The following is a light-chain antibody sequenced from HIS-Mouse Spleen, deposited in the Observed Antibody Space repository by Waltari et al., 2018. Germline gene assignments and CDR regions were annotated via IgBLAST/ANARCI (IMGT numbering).Light chain of an antibody. Sequence: AIQLTQSPSSLSASVGDRVTITCRASQGISSALAWYQQKPGKAPKLLIYDASSLESGVPSRFSGSGSGTDFTFTISSLQPEDFATYYCQQFNSYPLLTFGGGTKVEIK. CDR3: QQFNSYPLLT. V-gene: IGKV1-13*02. CDR2: DAS. J-gene: IGKJ4*01. CDR1: QGISSA.